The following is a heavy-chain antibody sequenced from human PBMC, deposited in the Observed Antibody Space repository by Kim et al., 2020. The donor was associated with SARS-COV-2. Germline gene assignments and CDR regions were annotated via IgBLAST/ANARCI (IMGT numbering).Heavy chain of an antibody. CDR3: AKVLLNGPHDAFDI. CDR1: GFTFDDYA. V-gene: IGHV3-43*02. CDR2: ISGDGGST. J-gene: IGHJ3*02. Sequence: GGSLRLSCAASGFTFDDYAMHWVRQAPGKGLEWVSLISGDGGSTYYADSVKGRFTISRDNSKNSLYLQMKSLRTEDTALYYCAKVLLNGPHDAFDIWGQGTMGTVSS. D-gene: IGHD2-15*01.